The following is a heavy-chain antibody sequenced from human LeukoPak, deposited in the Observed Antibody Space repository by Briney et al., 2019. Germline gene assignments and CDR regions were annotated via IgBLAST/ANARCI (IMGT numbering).Heavy chain of an antibody. CDR2: IYYSGST. D-gene: IGHD6-13*01. Sequence: SETLSLTCTVSGGSISSYFWSWIRQPPGKGLEWIGYIYYSGSTNYNPSLKSRVTISVDTSKNQFSLKLTSVTAADTAVYYCARPFESWDDAFDIWGQGTMVTVSS. J-gene: IGHJ3*02. CDR3: ARPFESWDDAFDI. V-gene: IGHV4-59*08. CDR1: GGSISSYF.